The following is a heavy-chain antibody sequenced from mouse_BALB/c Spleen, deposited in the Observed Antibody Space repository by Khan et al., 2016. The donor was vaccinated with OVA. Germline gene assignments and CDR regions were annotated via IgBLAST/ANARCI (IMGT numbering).Heavy chain of an antibody. J-gene: IGHJ4*01. Sequence: EVKLEESGGDLVKPGGSLKLSCAASGFTFSSYGMSWVRPTPDKRLEWVATISSGGSYTYYPDSVKGRFTISRDNAKNTLYLQMSSLKSEGTAMYYCTRQGKGAMDYWGQGTSVTVSS. CDR2: ISSGGSYT. D-gene: IGHD2-1*01. CDR3: TRQGKGAMDY. V-gene: IGHV5-6*02. CDR1: GFTFSSYG.